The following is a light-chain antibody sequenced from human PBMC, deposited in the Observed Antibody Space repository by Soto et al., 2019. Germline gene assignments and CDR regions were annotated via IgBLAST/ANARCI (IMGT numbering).Light chain of an antibody. CDR3: QSYDKRLTAYV. Sequence: QSVLTQPPSVSGAPGQRVTISCSGTSSSIGAGYEVHWYHQLPGTALKLVVSGNGNWPSGVPDRLSASKSGTSASLAITGLPAEDEGHYYCQSYDKRLTAYVFGTGTKVTVL. CDR1: SSSIGAGYE. CDR2: GNG. J-gene: IGLJ1*01. V-gene: IGLV1-40*01.